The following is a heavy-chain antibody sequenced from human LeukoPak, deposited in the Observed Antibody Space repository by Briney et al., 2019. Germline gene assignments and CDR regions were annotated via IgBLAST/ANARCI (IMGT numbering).Heavy chain of an antibody. Sequence: PGGSLRLSCAASGFTFTNYGILWVRQAPGKGLEWVAVISFDATNIYYANSVKGRFTVSRDTSKNTVYLQINRLRVEDTAVYYCAKKGRTGTSGWEFDSWGQGTLVTVSS. V-gene: IGHV3-30*02. CDR2: ISFDATNI. CDR3: AKKGRTGTSGWEFDS. CDR1: GFTFTNYG. J-gene: IGHJ4*02. D-gene: IGHD6-19*01.